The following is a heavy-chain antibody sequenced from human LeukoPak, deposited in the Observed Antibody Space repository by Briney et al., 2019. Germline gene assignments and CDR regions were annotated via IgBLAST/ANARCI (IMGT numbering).Heavy chain of an antibody. CDR1: GFTFSGYS. D-gene: IGHD2-15*01. V-gene: IGHV3-21*01. CDR3: ARAPRAATNFDY. Sequence: GGSLRLSCAASGFTFSGYSMNWVRQAPGKGLEWVSSISSSSSYIYYADSVKGRFTISRDNAKNSLYLQMNSLRAEDTAVYYCARAPRAATNFDYWGQGTLVTVSS. J-gene: IGHJ4*02. CDR2: ISSSSSYI.